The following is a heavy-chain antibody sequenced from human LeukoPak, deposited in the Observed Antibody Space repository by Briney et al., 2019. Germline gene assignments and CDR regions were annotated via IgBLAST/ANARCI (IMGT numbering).Heavy chain of an antibody. CDR3: APNPTIVVAPAATFWG. J-gene: IGHJ4*02. CDR1: GFTFSSYA. D-gene: IGHD2-2*01. V-gene: IGHV3-23*01. Sequence: GGSLRLSCAASGFTFSSYAMSWVRQAPGKGLEWVSAISGSGGSTYYADSVKGRFTISRDNSKNTLYLQMNSLRAADTSVYYCAPNPTIVVAPAATFWGWGQGTLVTVSS. CDR2: ISGSGGST.